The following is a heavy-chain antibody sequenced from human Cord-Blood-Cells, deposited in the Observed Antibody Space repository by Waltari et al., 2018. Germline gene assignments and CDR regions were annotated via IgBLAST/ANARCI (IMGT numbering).Heavy chain of an antibody. D-gene: IGHD6-13*01. Sequence: QVTLKESGPVLVKPTETLTLTCTVSGFSLSNARMGVSWIRQPPGKALEWLAQSFSNDEKSYSTSLKSRLTISKDTSKSQVVLTMTNMDPVDTATYYCARLPGIAAAGMDYWGQGTLVTVSS. CDR2: SFSNDEK. V-gene: IGHV2-26*01. CDR3: ARLPGIAAAGMDY. CDR1: GFSLSNARMG. J-gene: IGHJ4*02.